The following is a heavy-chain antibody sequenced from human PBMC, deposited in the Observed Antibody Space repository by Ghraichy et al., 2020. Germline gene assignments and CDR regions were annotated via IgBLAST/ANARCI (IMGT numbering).Heavy chain of an antibody. CDR2: ISGNSGDA. D-gene: IGHD2-2*01. J-gene: IGHJ4*02. CDR3: ARDRGKCRYTSCLPFFDF. CDR1: GYSFHIYG. Sequence: ASVKVSCKASGYSFHIYGISWLRQAPGQGLEWMGWISGNSGDAKYAQKVHDRITMTTDTSTNTAYMDLRSLRSDDTAMYFCARDRGKCRYTSCLPFFDFWGQGTLVAVSS. V-gene: IGHV1-18*01.